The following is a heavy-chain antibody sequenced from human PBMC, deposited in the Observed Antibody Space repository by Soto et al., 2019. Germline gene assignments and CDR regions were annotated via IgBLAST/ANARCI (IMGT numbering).Heavy chain of an antibody. CDR1: GFSFSTYS. V-gene: IGHV3-23*01. D-gene: IGHD4-17*01. CDR2: LSGGGANT. J-gene: IGHJ4*02. Sequence: LRLSCAASGFSFSTYSMAWVRQAAGKGPQWVSGLSGGGANTFYIDSVRGRFTISVDNSKYTVYLQMDSLRADDTAVYYCARWSGYADAWGQGTLVTVSS. CDR3: ARWSGYADA.